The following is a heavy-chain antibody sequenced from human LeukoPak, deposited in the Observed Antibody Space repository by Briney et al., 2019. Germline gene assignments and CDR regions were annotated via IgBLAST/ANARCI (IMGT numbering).Heavy chain of an antibody. CDR2: IVVGSGNT. CDR1: GFTFTSSA. V-gene: IGHV1-58*02. Sequence: SVKVSCKASGFTFTSSAMQWVRQARGQRLEWIGWIVVGSGNTNYAQKFQERVTITRDMSTSTAYMGLGSLRAEDTAVYYCAAWGSNGDFDYWGQGTLVTVSS. D-gene: IGHD4-11*01. J-gene: IGHJ4*02. CDR3: AAWGSNGDFDY.